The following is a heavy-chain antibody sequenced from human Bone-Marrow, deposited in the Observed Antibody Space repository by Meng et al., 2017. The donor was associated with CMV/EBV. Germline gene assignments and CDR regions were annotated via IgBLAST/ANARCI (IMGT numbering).Heavy chain of an antibody. J-gene: IGHJ4*02. CDR2: INSDGSST. Sequence: GGGLVQAGGSLRLSCAASGFTFSSYWMHWVRQAPGKGLVWVSRINSDGSSTSYADSVKGRFTISRDNAKNTLYLQMNSLRAEDTAVYYCASNIWSTGGKDYWGQGTLVTASS. CDR3: ASNIWSTGGKDY. D-gene: IGHD3-10*01. V-gene: IGHV3-74*02. CDR1: GFTFSSYW.